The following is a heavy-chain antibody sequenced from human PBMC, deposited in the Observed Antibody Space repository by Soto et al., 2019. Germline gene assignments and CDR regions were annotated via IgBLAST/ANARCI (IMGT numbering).Heavy chain of an antibody. V-gene: IGHV3-30*18. CDR3: AKDGRGYSYGLSIDY. D-gene: IGHD5-18*01. CDR1: GFTXSSYG. J-gene: IGHJ4*02. CDR2: ISYDGSNK. Sequence: GGSLRLSCAASGFTXSSYGMHWVRQAPGKGLEWVAVISYDGSNKYYADSVKGRFTISRDNSKNTLYLQMNSLRAEDTAVYYCAKDGRGYSYGLSIDYWGQGTLVTVSS.